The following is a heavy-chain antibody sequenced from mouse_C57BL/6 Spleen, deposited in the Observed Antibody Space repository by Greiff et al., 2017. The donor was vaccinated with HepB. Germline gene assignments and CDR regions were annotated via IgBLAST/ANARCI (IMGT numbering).Heavy chain of an antibody. V-gene: IGHV5-4*01. CDR3: AREGGSSGPYYFDY. CDR2: ISDGGSYT. Sequence: EVQGVESGGGLVKPGGSLKLSCAASGFTFSSYAMSWVRQTPEKRLEWVATISDGGSYTYYPDNVKGRFTISRDNAKNNLYLQMSHLKSEDTAMYYCAREGGSSGPYYFDYWGQGTTLTVSS. CDR1: GFTFSSYA. D-gene: IGHD3-2*02. J-gene: IGHJ2*01.